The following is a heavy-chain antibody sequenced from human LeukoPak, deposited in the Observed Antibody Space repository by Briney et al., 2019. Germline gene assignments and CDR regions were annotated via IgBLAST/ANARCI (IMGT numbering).Heavy chain of an antibody. V-gene: IGHV4-4*07. J-gene: IGHJ4*02. CDR1: GGSISSYY. CDR2: IYTSGTT. D-gene: IGHD3-10*01. CDR3: ARVSPQWVHGSFDY. Sequence: SETLSLTCTVSGGSISSYYWSWIRQPAGKGLEWIGRIYTSGTTNYNPSLRGRVTMSVDTSKNQFSLKLSSVTAADTAVYYCARVSPQWVHGSFDYWGQGTLVTVSS.